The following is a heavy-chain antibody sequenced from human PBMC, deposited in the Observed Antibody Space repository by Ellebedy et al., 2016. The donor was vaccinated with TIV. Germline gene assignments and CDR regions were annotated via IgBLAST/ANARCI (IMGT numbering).Heavy chain of an antibody. CDR3: ARQGGSDWANLDS. CDR1: GYKFTNYW. CDR2: VWPGDSDA. D-gene: IGHD1-26*01. J-gene: IGHJ4*02. V-gene: IGHV5-51*01. Sequence: PGGSLRLSCKRSGYKFTNYWIGWVRQMPGNGLGWMGIVWPGDSDARYSPSFQGQVTISVDKSISTAYLQSSSLRASDSAMYYCARQGGSDWANLDSWGQGTLVTVSS.